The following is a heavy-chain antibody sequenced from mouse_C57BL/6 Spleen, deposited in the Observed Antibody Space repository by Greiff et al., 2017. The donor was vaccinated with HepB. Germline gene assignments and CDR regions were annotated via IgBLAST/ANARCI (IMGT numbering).Heavy chain of an antibody. Sequence: QVQLQQPGTELVKPGASVKLSCKASGYTFTSYWMHWVKQRPGQGLEWIGNINPSNGGTNYNEKFKSKATLTVDKSSSTAYMQLSSLTSEDSAVDYCARYRYDRGAVDYWGQGTSVTVSS. CDR1: GYTFTSYW. CDR3: ARYRYDRGAVDY. CDR2: INPSNGGT. V-gene: IGHV1-53*01. J-gene: IGHJ4*01. D-gene: IGHD2-3*01.